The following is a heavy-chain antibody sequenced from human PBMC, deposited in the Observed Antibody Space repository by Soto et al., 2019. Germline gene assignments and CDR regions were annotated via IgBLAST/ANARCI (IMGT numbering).Heavy chain of an antibody. CDR3: ARDSIYCSGGSCSWGIDAFDI. Sequence: SETLSLTCAVYGGSFSDYYWSRFRQSPGKGLAWIGEINHSGSTNYNPSLKSRVTISVDTSKNQFSLKLSSVTAADTAVYYCARDSIYCSGGSCSWGIDAFDIWGQGTMVTVS. CDR2: INHSGST. V-gene: IGHV4-34*01. D-gene: IGHD2-15*01. CDR1: GGSFSDYY. J-gene: IGHJ3*02.